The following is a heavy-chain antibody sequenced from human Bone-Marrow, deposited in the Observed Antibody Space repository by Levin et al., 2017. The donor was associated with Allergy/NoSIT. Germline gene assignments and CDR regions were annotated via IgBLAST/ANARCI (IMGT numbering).Heavy chain of an antibody. V-gene: IGHV4-39*07. CDR1: GGSISSSSHH. CDR3: AGEYSSSSAY. D-gene: IGHD6-6*01. J-gene: IGHJ4*02. Sequence: SETLSLTCTVSGGSISSSSHHWGWVRQPPGKGLEWIGSIYYTGTTYYRPSLRGRVTISVDTSKNQFSLKLTSVTAADTAMYYCAGEYSSSSAYWGQGTPVTVSS. CDR2: IYYTGTT.